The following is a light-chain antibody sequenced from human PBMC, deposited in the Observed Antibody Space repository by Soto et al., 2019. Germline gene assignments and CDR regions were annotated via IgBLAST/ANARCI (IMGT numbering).Light chain of an antibody. J-gene: IGLJ1*01. V-gene: IGLV2-14*02. CDR1: SSDVGNYDL. CDR2: EVT. Sequence: QSALTQPASVSGSPGQSITISCTGTSSDVGNYDLVSWYQQLPGKAPKFILYEVTDRPSGVSNRFSGSKSGNTASLTISGLQAEDEAEYYCSSYTNINTRACVFGTGTKVTVL. CDR3: SSYTNINTRACV.